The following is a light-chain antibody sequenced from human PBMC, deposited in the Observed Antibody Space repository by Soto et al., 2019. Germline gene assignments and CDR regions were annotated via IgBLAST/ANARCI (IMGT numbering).Light chain of an antibody. CDR3: SSYTSSSTLV. CDR2: EVS. V-gene: IGLV2-14*01. J-gene: IGLJ2*01. CDR1: SSDIGGYNY. Sequence: QSALTQSASVSGSPGQSITISCTGTSSDIGGYNYVSWYQHYPRKAPKLMIYEVSNRPSGVSNRFSGSKSGNTASLTISGLQAEDEADYYCSSYTSSSTLVFGGGTKLTVL.